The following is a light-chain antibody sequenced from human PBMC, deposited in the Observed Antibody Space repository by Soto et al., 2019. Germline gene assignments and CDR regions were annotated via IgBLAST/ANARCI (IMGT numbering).Light chain of an antibody. J-gene: IGKJ3*01. V-gene: IGKV1-9*01. CDR2: AAS. CDR1: QGISSY. CDR3: QQLNSSPFT. Sequence: IQLSQTPSALSASVGDRVTIACRASQGISSYLAWYQQKPGKAPQLLIYAASTLQSGVPSRFSGSGSGTDFTLTISSLQPEDFVTYYCQQLNSSPFTFCPGTKVD.